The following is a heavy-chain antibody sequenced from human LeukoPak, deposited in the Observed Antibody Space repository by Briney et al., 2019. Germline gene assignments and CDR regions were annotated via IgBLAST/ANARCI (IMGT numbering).Heavy chain of an antibody. CDR2: IYYSGST. D-gene: IGHD3-9*01. J-gene: IGHJ3*02. CDR3: ARDGGYYDILTGYYGFYAFDI. CDR1: GGSISSYY. V-gene: IGHV4-59*01. Sequence: PSETLSLTCTVSGGSISSYYWSWIRQPPGKGLEWIGYIYYSGSTNYNPSLKSRVSISVDTSKNQFSLKLSSVTAADTAVYYCARDGGYYDILTGYYGFYAFDIWGQGTMVTVSS.